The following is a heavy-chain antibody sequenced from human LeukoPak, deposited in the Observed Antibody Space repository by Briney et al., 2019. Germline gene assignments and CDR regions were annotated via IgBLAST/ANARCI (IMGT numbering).Heavy chain of an antibody. Sequence: GGSLRLSCAASGFTFSSYAMSWFRQAPAKGLEWVSAISGSGGSTYYADSVKGRFTISRDNSKNTLYLQMNSLRAEDTAVYYCARVVEPAAISYWGQGTLVTVSS. CDR3: ARVVEPAAISY. V-gene: IGHV3-23*01. CDR1: GFTFSSYA. J-gene: IGHJ4*02. CDR2: ISGSGGST. D-gene: IGHD2-2*02.